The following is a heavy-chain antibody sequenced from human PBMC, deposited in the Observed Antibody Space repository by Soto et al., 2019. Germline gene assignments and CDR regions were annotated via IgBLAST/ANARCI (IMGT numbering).Heavy chain of an antibody. Sequence: EVQLVESGGDLVQPGGSLILSCAASGFTFTTCWMHWVRQAPGQGLMWVSHINSDESTRNYADSVKGRFTISRDNAKNTLYLQMSSLRAEDTAVYYCARGGSGNYFNYFDYWGQGTLITVSS. CDR3: ARGGSGNYFNYFDY. D-gene: IGHD1-26*01. J-gene: IGHJ4*02. CDR2: INSDESTR. V-gene: IGHV3-74*01. CDR1: GFTFTTCW.